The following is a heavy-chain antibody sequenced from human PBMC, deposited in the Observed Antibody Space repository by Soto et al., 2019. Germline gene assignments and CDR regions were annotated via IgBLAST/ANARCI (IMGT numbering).Heavy chain of an antibody. D-gene: IGHD3-22*01. Sequence: PGGSLRLSFAASGFTLNSFFMHWVRQAPGKGLMWVSRINNDGSSTTYADSVKGRFTISRDNAKNTLYLQMNSLRADDTAVYFCVRDQDSRGYSVFNHWGQGAQVTVSS. J-gene: IGHJ4*02. CDR3: VRDQDSRGYSVFNH. V-gene: IGHV3-74*01. CDR2: INNDGSST. CDR1: GFTLNSFF.